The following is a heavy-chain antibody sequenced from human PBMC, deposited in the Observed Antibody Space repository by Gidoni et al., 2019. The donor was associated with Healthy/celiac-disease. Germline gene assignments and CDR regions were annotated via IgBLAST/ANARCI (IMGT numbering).Heavy chain of an antibody. Sequence: EVQLVESGGGLVQPGGSLRLSCAASGFTFSSYWMSWVRQAPGKGLEWVANIKQDGSEKYYVDSVKGRFTISRDNAKNSLYLQMNSLRAEDTAVYYCVTYSYGYNDAFDIWGQGTMVTVSS. CDR3: VTYSYGYNDAFDI. CDR1: GFTFSSYW. D-gene: IGHD5-18*01. CDR2: IKQDGSEK. V-gene: IGHV3-7*05. J-gene: IGHJ3*02.